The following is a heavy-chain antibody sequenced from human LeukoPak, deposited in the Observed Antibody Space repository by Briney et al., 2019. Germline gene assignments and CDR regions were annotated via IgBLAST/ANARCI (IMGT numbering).Heavy chain of an antibody. V-gene: IGHV4-61*02. J-gene: IGHJ4*02. CDR2: IYTSGST. D-gene: IGHD5-24*01. CDR1: GGSISSGTYY. CDR3: ARGRDGYNFLNRGEYYYFDY. Sequence: PSQTLSLTCTVSGGSISSGTYYWSWIRQPAGKGLEWIGRIYTSGSTNYNPSLKSRVTISVDTSKNQFSLRLNSVTAADTAVYYCARGRDGYNFLNRGEYYYFDYWGQGTLVTVSS.